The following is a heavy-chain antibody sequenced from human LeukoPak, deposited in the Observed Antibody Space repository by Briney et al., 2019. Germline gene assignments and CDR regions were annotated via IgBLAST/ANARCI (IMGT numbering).Heavy chain of an antibody. J-gene: IGHJ3*02. CDR2: ISSSRSYI. CDR3: ARTQWGVVPAAIPLDAFDI. CDR1: GFTFSSYS. Sequence: PGGSLRLSCAASGFTFSSYSMNWVRQAPGKGLEWVSSISSSRSYIYYADSVKGRFTISRDNAKNSLYLQMNSLRAEDTAVYYCARTQWGVVPAAIPLDAFDIWGQGTMVTVSS. V-gene: IGHV3-21*01. D-gene: IGHD2-2*01.